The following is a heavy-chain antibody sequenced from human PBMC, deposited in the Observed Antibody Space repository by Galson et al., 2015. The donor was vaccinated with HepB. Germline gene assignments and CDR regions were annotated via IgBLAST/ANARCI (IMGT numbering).Heavy chain of an antibody. CDR3: AKSPCSGVWPMCRTYYFDY. V-gene: IGHV3-23*01. J-gene: IGHJ4*02. D-gene: IGHD6-25*01. Sequence: SLRLSCAASGFTLTTYAPTWVRQAPGKGLEWVSTISDSGSSTAYADSVRGRFTISRDNSKSTLYLEMNNLGADDTAIYYCAKSPCSGVWPMCRTYYFDYWGQGTLVTVSS. CDR2: ISDSGSST. CDR1: GFTLTTYA.